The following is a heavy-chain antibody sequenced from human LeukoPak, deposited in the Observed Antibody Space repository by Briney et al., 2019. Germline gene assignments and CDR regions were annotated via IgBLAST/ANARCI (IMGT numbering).Heavy chain of an antibody. V-gene: IGHV3-48*02. Sequence: GSLSLSFAASGFTFSSYSMNWVRPAPGKGLEWVSSIISSSSTIYYADSVKGRFTISRDNAKNSLYLQMNSLRDEDTAVYYCARDQARIVVVPAASGFDYWGQGTLVTVSS. CDR1: GFTFSSYS. D-gene: IGHD2-2*01. CDR3: ARDQARIVVVPAASGFDY. CDR2: IISSSSTI. J-gene: IGHJ4*02.